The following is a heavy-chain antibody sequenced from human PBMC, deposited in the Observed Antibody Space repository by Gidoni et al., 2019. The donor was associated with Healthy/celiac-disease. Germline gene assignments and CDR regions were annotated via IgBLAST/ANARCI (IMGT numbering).Heavy chain of an antibody. Sequence: QVQLVESGGGGVQPGRSLRLSWSASGVPFSSYGMHGVRQAPGKGLGLVAVIWYDGSNNYYAYSVKGRFTISRDNSKNSLYLQMNSLRAEDTAVYYCARVGYYYDSSGLDYWGQGTLVTVSS. D-gene: IGHD3-22*01. J-gene: IGHJ4*02. CDR3: ARVGYYYDSSGLDY. CDR1: GVPFSSYG. V-gene: IGHV3-33*01. CDR2: IWYDGSNN.